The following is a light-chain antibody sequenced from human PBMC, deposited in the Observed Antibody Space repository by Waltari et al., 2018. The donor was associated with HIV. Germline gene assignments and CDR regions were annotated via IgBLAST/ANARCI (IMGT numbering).Light chain of an antibody. Sequence: DIQVTQSPSSLSASVGDRVTITCRASQGVGNSLAWFHQRPGKAPQPLIYAASSLQSGVPTKCSGSGFGTDFTLTISSLQPEDLGTYYCQQYYTYPFTFGPGTKVDIK. J-gene: IGKJ3*01. CDR2: AAS. CDR1: QGVGNS. V-gene: IGKV1-16*02. CDR3: QQYYTYPFT.